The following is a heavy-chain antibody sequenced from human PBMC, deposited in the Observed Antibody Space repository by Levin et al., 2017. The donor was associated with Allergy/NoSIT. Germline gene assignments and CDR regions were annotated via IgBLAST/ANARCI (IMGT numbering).Heavy chain of an antibody. Sequence: SETLSLTCTVSGGSISNYYWSWIWQPPGKGLEWIGYIYYSGSTSYNPSLKSRVTISVDTSENQFSLKLSSVTAADTAVYYCARYYGSGSYYDYWGQGTLVTVSS. D-gene: IGHD3-10*01. V-gene: IGHV4-59*01. J-gene: IGHJ4*02. CDR3: ARYYGSGSYYDY. CDR1: GGSISNYY. CDR2: IYYSGST.